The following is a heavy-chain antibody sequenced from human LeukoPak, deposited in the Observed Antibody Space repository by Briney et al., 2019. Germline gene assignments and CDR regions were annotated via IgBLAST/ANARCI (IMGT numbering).Heavy chain of an antibody. D-gene: IGHD3-16*02. CDR1: GYTFAGYY. J-gene: IGHJ4*02. Sequence: GASVKVSCKASGYTFAGYYMHWVRQAPGQGLEWMGWINPNSGGTNYAQKFQGRVTMTRDTSISTAYMELSRLRSDDTAVYYCARGDDYVWGSYRSPLDYWGQGTLVTVSS. CDR2: INPNSGGT. CDR3: ARGDDYVWGSYRSPLDY. V-gene: IGHV1-2*02.